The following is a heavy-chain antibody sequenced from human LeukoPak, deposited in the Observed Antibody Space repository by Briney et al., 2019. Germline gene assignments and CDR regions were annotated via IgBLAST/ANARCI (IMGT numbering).Heavy chain of an antibody. J-gene: IGHJ4*02. CDR3: ARGDCSGGSCYYFDY. CDR2: ISSSGSTI. V-gene: IGHV3-11*01. Sequence: GGSLRLSCAASGFTFSDYYMSWIRQAPGKGLEWVSYISSSGSTIYYADFVKGRFTISRDNAKNSLYLQMNSLRAEDTAVYYCARGDCSGGSCYYFDYWGQGTLVTVSS. D-gene: IGHD2-15*01. CDR1: GFTFSDYY.